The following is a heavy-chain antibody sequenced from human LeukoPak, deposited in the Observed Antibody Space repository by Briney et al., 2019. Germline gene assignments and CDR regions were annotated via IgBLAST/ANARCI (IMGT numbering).Heavy chain of an antibody. J-gene: IGHJ4*02. Sequence: SQTLSLTCTVSGGSISSGDYYWSWIRQPPGKGLEWIGYIYYSGSTYYNPSLKSRVTISVDTSKNQFSLKLSSVTAADTAVYYCARVPLYYYDSSGYYPDDDYWGQGTLVTVSS. CDR1: GGSISSGDYY. V-gene: IGHV4-30-4*01. D-gene: IGHD3-22*01. CDR2: IYYSGST. CDR3: ARVPLYYYDSSGYYPDDDY.